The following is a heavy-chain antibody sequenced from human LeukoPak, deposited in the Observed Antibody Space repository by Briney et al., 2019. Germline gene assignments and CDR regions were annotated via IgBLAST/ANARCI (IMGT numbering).Heavy chain of an antibody. CDR2: IYTSGST. V-gene: IGHV4-4*07. J-gene: IGHJ4*02. Sequence: SETLSLTCTVSGGSISSYYWSWIRQPAGKGLEWIGRIYTSGSTNYNPSLKSRVTMSVDTSKNQFSLKLSSVTAADTAVYYCARERRYFDWLLLDYFGYWGQGTLVTVSS. CDR3: ARERRYFDWLLLDYFGY. CDR1: GGSISSYY. D-gene: IGHD3-9*01.